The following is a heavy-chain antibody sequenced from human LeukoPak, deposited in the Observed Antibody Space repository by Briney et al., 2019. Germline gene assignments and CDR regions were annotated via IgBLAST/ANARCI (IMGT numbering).Heavy chain of an antibody. CDR1: GFTFSNHA. V-gene: IGHV3-30*04. D-gene: IGHD3-22*01. CDR3: ARGPNYYDSTGMSD. Sequence: GGSLRLSCVTSGFTFSNHAMHWVRQGPGKGLEWVAVISDDGSSKFYADSVKGRFTISRDNSKNTLFLQINSLRPEDTAVYYCARGPNYYDSTGMSDWGQGTLVTVSS. J-gene: IGHJ4*02. CDR2: ISDDGSSK.